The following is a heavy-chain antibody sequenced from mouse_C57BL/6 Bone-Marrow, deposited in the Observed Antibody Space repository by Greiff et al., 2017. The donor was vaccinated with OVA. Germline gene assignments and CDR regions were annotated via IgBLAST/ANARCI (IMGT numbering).Heavy chain of an antibody. V-gene: IGHV1-50*01. J-gene: IGHJ3*01. D-gene: IGHD4-1*01. CDR2: IDPSDSYT. CDR1: GYTFTSYW. CDR3: ARDWDLAWFAY. Sequence: VQLQQPGAELVKPGASVKLSCKASGYTFTSYWMQWVKQRPGQGLEWIGEIDPSDSYTNYNQKFKGKATLTVDTSSSTAYMQLSRLTSEDSAVSYCARDWDLAWFAYWGQGTLVTVSA.